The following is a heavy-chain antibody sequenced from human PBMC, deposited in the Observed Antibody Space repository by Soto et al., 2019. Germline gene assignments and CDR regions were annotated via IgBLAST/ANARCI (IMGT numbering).Heavy chain of an antibody. V-gene: IGHV3-7*03. CDR1: GFTFPNYW. Sequence: EVQLVESGGGLVQPGGSLRLSCTASGFTFPNYWMNWVRQAPGKGLEWVANIKKDGSEKYYVDSVKGRFTISRDNAKNSLYLEMNSVRADDTAVYYCVGDFGALTLWEGFDCWGQGTLVTVSS. D-gene: IGHD1-26*01. J-gene: IGHJ4*02. CDR3: VGDFGALTLWEGFDC. CDR2: IKKDGSEK.